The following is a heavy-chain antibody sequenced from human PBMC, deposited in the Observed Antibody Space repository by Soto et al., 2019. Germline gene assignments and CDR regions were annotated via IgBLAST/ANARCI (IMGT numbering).Heavy chain of an antibody. CDR2: IMPLFGTT. CDR1: GGYFSSHG. D-gene: IGHD6-19*01. J-gene: IGHJ5*02. Sequence: GXSVKGSCNASGGYFSSHGISWVRQAPGQGLEFMGGIMPLFGTTNYAQKFRGRVTITADEPTSTVYMELRSLRSEDTAVHYCARVSGRGWYNWFDHWGQGTPVTVSS. CDR3: ARVSGRGWYNWFDH. V-gene: IGHV1-69*01.